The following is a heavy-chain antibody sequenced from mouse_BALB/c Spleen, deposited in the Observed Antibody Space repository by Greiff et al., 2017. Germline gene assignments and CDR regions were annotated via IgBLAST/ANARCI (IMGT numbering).Heavy chain of an antibody. D-gene: IGHD2-14*01. J-gene: IGHJ2*01. CDR2: IYPSDSYT. CDR3: TREDYRYDAGYYFDY. V-gene: IGHV1-69*02. CDR1: GYTFTSYW. Sequence: VQLQQPGAELVRPGASVKLSCKASGYTFTSYWINWVKQRPGQGLEWIGNIYPSDSYTNYNQKFKDKATLTVDKSSSTAYMQLSSPTSEDSAVYYCTREDYRYDAGYYFDYWGQGTTLTVSS.